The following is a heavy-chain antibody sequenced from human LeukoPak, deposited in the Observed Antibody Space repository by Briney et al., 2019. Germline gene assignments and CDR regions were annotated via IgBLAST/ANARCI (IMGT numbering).Heavy chain of an antibody. CDR1: GFTFTNYG. CDR2: ISYDETKK. CDR3: ANLDLYYDILTGYSDNVYDI. Sequence: PGRSLRLSCAASGFTFTNYGMHWVRQAPGQGLEWVAAISYDETKKYYADSVRGRFTLSRDNSKNTVYLQMKSLRADDTAVYYCANLDLYYDILTGYSDNVYDIWGQGTMVSVSS. D-gene: IGHD3-9*01. V-gene: IGHV3-30*18. J-gene: IGHJ3*02.